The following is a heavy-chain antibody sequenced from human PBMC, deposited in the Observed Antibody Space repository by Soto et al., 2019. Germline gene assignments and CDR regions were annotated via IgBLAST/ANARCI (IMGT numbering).Heavy chain of an antibody. V-gene: IGHV3-23*01. CDR3: AKSPGMYYYDSSGYYHYDY. J-gene: IGHJ4*02. Sequence: GGSLRLSCAASGFTFSSYAMSWVRQAPGKGLEWVSAISGSGVSTYYADSVKGRFTISRDNSKNTLYLQMNGLRAEDTAVYYCAKSPGMYYYDSSGYYHYDYWGQGT. CDR1: GFTFSSYA. CDR2: ISGSGVST. D-gene: IGHD3-22*01.